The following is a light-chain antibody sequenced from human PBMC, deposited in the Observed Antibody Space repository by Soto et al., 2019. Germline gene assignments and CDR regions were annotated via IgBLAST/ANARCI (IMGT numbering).Light chain of an antibody. CDR3: SSYTSSITYV. Sequence: QSALTQPASVSGSPGQSITISCTGTSSDIGDYNYVSWYQQRPEKAPELMIYGVNNRPPGVSNRFSGSKSGNTASLTISGLQAEDEADYYCSSYTSSITYVFGTGTKATV. CDR2: GVN. CDR1: SSDIGDYNY. J-gene: IGLJ1*01. V-gene: IGLV2-14*01.